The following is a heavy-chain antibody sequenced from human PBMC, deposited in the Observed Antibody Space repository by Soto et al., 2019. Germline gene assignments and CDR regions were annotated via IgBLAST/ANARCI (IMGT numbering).Heavy chain of an antibody. Sequence: ASVKVSCKVSGYTLTELSMHWVRQAPGKGLEWMGGFDPEDGETIYAQKFQGRVTMTEDTSTDTAYMELSSLRSEDTAVYYCATGHLRRFLLDVWGQGTTVTVSS. CDR2: FDPEDGET. D-gene: IGHD3-3*01. CDR3: ATGHLRRFLLDV. CDR1: GYTLTELS. J-gene: IGHJ6*02. V-gene: IGHV1-24*01.